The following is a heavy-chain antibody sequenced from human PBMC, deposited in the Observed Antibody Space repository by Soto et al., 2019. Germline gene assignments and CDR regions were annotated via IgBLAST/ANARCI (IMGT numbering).Heavy chain of an antibody. D-gene: IGHD6-13*01. CDR3: AKDASSAAYFFYY. J-gene: IGHJ4*02. CDR1: GFTFTNFA. V-gene: IGHV3-23*01. CDR2: ISGSGGRT. Sequence: GGSLRLSCAASGFTFTNFAMSWVRQAPGKGLEWVSGISGSGGRTFYADSVRGRFTISRDNSKNTLYLQMRSLRAEDTAVYYCAKDASSAAYFFYYWGQGTLVTVSS.